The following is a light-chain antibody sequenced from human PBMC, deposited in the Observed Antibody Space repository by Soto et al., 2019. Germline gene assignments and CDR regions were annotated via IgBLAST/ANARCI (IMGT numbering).Light chain of an antibody. CDR3: QQLNGYQLA. Sequence: DIQLTQSPSFLSASVGDTVTITCRASQGMCTYLACYEQKPGKVTKLLIPSASTLQSGVPPRFSGGGSGTEFTLTVSTLQPDDSGIYYCQQLNGYQLAFGGGNHVEIK. CDR2: SAS. CDR1: QGMCTY. V-gene: IGKV1-9*01. J-gene: IGKJ4*01.